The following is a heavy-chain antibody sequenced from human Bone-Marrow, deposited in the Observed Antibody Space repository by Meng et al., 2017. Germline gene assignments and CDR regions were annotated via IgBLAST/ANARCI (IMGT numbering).Heavy chain of an antibody. J-gene: IGHJ4*02. Sequence: ASVKVSCKPSGYNFPDYWLHWVRRAPGQGLEWMGRIDPKSGDTHYAQRFQGRVTMTGDTSISTAYMELSGLRSDDTAVYYCVRDEDISAAGYLFGDYWGQGTLVTVSS. CDR3: VRDEDISAAGYLFGDY. CDR1: GYNFPDYW. V-gene: IGHV1-2*06. CDR2: IDPKSGDT. D-gene: IGHD6-13*01.